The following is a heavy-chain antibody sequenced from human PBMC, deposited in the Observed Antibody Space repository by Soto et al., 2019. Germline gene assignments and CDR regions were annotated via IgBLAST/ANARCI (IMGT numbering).Heavy chain of an antibody. CDR3: AKETVATIRPTRIYYYDGLDV. V-gene: IGHV3-30*18. D-gene: IGHD5-12*01. CDR2: TSHDGTNK. CDR1: GFTFSRYG. J-gene: IGHJ6*02. Sequence: QVQLVESGGGVVQPGRSLRLSCATSGFTFSRYGIHWVRQAPGKGLEWVAVTSHDGTNKYYTDSVKGRFIISRDNSKNTLYLEMNSLRAEDTAVYYCAKETVATIRPTRIYYYDGLDVWGQGTTVSVSS.